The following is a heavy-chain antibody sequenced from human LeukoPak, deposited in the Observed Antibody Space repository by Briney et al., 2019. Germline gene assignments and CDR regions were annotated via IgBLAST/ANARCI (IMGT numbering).Heavy chain of an antibody. D-gene: IGHD6-13*01. CDR2: IYYSGST. CDR3: ARGQQLADY. Sequence: SETLSLTCTVSGGSISSYYWSWIRQPPGKGLEWIGYIYYSGSTNYNPSLKSRVTISVDTSKNQFSLKLSSVTAADTTVYYCARGQQLADYWGQGTLVTVSS. CDR1: GGSISSYY. J-gene: IGHJ4*02. V-gene: IGHV4-59*01.